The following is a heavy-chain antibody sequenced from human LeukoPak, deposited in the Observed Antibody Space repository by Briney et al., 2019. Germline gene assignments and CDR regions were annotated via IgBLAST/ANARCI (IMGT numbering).Heavy chain of an antibody. J-gene: IGHJ3*02. CDR2: IKHDGSET. Sequence: GGSLRLSCAASGFTFSNAWMSWVRQAPGKGLEWVALIKHDGSETHYLDSEKGRFTLSRDNAKNSLYLQMNSLRAEDTAVYYCARDGAYRTPNCGLDIWGQGTMVTVS. V-gene: IGHV3-7*01. CDR1: GFTFSNAW. D-gene: IGHD1-26*01. CDR3: ARDGAYRTPNCGLDI.